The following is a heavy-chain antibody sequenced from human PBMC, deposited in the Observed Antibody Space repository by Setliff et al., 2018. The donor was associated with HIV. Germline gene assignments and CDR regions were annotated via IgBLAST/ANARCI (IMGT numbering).Heavy chain of an antibody. CDR2: ISGSGDRT. CDR3: ARAWAMQQLVPAY. J-gene: IGHJ4*02. Sequence: LRLSCGASGFTFSSYVMSWVRQAPGKGLEWVSGISGSGDRTYYADSVKGRFTISRDNSKNTLYLQMNSLRVEDTAIYYCARAWAMQQLVPAYWGQGTLVTVS. V-gene: IGHV3-23*01. CDR1: GFTFSSYV. D-gene: IGHD6-6*01.